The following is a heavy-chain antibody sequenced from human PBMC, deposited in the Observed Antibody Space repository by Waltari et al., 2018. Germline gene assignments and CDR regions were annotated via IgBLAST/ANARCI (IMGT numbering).Heavy chain of an antibody. CDR1: GYSISSGYY. V-gene: IGHV4-38-2*01. Sequence: QVQLQESGPGLVKPSETLSLTCAVSGYSISSGYYWGWIRQPPGKGLEWIGSIYHSGSTYSKPSLKSRVTISVDTSKNQFSLKRSSVTAADTAVYYCARHGGSGSYFDDAFDIWGQGTMVTVSS. J-gene: IGHJ3*02. CDR3: ARHGGSGSYFDDAFDI. CDR2: IYHSGST. D-gene: IGHD3-10*01.